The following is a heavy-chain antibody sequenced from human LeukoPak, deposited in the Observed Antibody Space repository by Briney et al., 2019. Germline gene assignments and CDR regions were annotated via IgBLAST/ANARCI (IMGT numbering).Heavy chain of an antibody. D-gene: IGHD2-2*01. CDR3: ARGQIVVVPPQLNVDY. V-gene: IGHV1-18*01. J-gene: IGHJ4*02. Sequence: ASVKVSCKASGYTFTSYGISWVRQAPGQGLEWMGWISAYNGNTNYAQKLQGRVTMTRDTSTSTVYMELSSLRSEDTAVYYCARGQIVVVPPQLNVDYWGQGTLVTVSS. CDR1: GYTFTSYG. CDR2: ISAYNGNT.